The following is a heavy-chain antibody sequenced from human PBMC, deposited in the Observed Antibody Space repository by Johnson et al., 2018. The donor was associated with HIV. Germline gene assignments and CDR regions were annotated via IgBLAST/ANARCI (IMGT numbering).Heavy chain of an antibody. Sequence: VQLVESGGGLVQPGGSLRLSCAASGFTFSSYAMSWVRQAPGTGLEWVSVIYSGGSTYYADSVKGRFTISRDNSKNTLYLQMNSLRAEDTAVYYCARLPPYYYDSSGYYHDAFDIWGQGTMVTVSS. CDR3: ARLPPYYYDSSGYYHDAFDI. CDR1: GFTFSSYA. V-gene: IGHV3-66*04. CDR2: IYSGGST. J-gene: IGHJ3*02. D-gene: IGHD3-22*01.